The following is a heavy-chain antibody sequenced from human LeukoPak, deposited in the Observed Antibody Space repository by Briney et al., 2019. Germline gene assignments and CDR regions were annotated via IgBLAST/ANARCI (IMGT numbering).Heavy chain of an antibody. Sequence: ASVKVSCKISGYSLSDLSIHWVREAPGEGLEWMGGFDSENNKMVYSQKFQGRVTMTRDTSISTAYMELSRLRSDDTAVYYCARALRSGSYYEVDYWGQGTLVTVSS. D-gene: IGHD1-26*01. V-gene: IGHV1-24*01. CDR2: FDSENNKM. J-gene: IGHJ4*02. CDR3: ARALRSGSYYEVDY. CDR1: GYSLSDLS.